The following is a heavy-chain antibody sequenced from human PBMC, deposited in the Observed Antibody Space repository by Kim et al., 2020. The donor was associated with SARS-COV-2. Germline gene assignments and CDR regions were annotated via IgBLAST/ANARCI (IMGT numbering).Heavy chain of an antibody. Sequence: GGSLRLSCAASGFTVSSNYMSWVRQAPGKGLEWVSVIYSGGSTYYADSVKGRFTISRDNSKNTLYLQMNSLRAEDTAVYYCAREAGGAAIDYWGQGTLVTVSS. CDR1: GFTVSSNY. CDR2: IYSGGST. J-gene: IGHJ4*02. D-gene: IGHD3-10*01. CDR3: AREAGGAAIDY. V-gene: IGHV3-53*01.